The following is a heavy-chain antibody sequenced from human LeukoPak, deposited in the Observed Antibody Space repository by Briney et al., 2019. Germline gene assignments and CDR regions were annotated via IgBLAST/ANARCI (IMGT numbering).Heavy chain of an antibody. CDR3: AKERNNDEYYYDSSGYPDY. D-gene: IGHD3-22*01. V-gene: IGHV3-23*01. Sequence: GGSLRLSCAASGFTFSSYGMSWVRQAPGKGLEWVSAISGSGGSTYYADSVKGRFTISRDNSKNTLYLQMNSLRAEDTAVYYCAKERNNDEYYYDSSGYPDYWGQGTLVTVSS. J-gene: IGHJ4*02. CDR1: GFTFSSYG. CDR2: ISGSGGST.